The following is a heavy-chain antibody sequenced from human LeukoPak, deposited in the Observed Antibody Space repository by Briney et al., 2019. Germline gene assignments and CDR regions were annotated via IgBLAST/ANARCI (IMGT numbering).Heavy chain of an antibody. CDR1: GLTFSTYW. CDR3: VRGGYCTGDNCDSPRKFDY. CDR2: IKSDGSQT. V-gene: IGHV3-74*01. J-gene: IGHJ4*02. D-gene: IGHD2-8*02. Sequence: GGSLRLSCAATGLTFSTYWMHWVRQARGKGLVLVSRIKSDGSQTHYADSVKGRFTISRDNAKNTLYLQMNSLRAEDTAVYYCVRGGYCTGDNCDSPRKFDYWGQGTLVTVSS.